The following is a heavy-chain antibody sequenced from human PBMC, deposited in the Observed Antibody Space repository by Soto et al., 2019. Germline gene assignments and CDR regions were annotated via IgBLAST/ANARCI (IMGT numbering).Heavy chain of an antibody. V-gene: IGHV3-21*01. CDR2: ISSSSSYI. D-gene: IGHD3-3*01. J-gene: IGHJ4*02. CDR1: GFTFSSYS. CDR3: ASGMTFFGVANHDDY. Sequence: GGSLRLSCAASGFTFSSYSMNWVRQAPGKGLEWVSSISSSSSYIYYADSVKGRFTISRDNAKNSLYLQMNSLRAEDTAVYYCASGMTFFGVANHDDYWGQGTLVTVSS.